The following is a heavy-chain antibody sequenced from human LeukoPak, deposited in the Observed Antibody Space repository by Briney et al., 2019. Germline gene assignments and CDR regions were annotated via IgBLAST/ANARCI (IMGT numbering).Heavy chain of an antibody. J-gene: IGHJ3*02. V-gene: IGHV4-34*01. CDR1: GGPFSGYY. Sequence: SETLSLTCAVYGGPFSGYYWSGIRQPPGKGLEWSGEINHSGSTNYNPSLKSRVTISVDTSKNQFSLKLSSVTAADTAVYYCARVGVWSVHDAFDIWGQGTMVTVSS. CDR2: INHSGST. CDR3: ARVGVWSVHDAFDI. D-gene: IGHD3-3*01.